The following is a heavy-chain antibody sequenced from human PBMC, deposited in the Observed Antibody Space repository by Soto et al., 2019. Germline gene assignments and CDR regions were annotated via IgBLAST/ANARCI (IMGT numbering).Heavy chain of an antibody. D-gene: IGHD6-6*01. CDR3: ANDLSSSDYYDYGIDV. CDR1: GFTFSSYG. Sequence: QVQLVESGGGVVQPGRSLRLSCAASGFTFSSYGMHWVRQAPGTGRELVAVISYDGSNKYYADSVKGRFTISRDNSKNTLYLQMNSLRAEDTAVYYCANDLSSSDYYDYGIDVWGQGTTVTVAS. CDR2: ISYDGSNK. J-gene: IGHJ6*02. V-gene: IGHV3-30*18.